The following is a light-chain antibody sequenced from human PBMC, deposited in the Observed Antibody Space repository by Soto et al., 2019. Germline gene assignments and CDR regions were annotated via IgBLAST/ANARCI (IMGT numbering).Light chain of an antibody. CDR3: TSYTNSSTLL. V-gene: IGLV2-14*03. J-gene: IGLJ2*01. Sequence: QSALTQPASVSGSPGQSIAISCTGTSSDVGGYNYVSWYQQHPGKAPKLIIYDVGDRPSGVSDRFSGSKSGNTASLTISGLRAEDEADYHCTSYTNSSTLLFGGGTKVTVL. CDR2: DVG. CDR1: SSDVGGYNY.